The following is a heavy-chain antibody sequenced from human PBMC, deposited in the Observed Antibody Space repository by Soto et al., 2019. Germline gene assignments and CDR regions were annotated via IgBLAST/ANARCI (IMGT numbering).Heavy chain of an antibody. CDR3: ARANSSTWYKLEYKCFDP. J-gene: IGHJ5*02. V-gene: IGHV4-59*01. Sequence: SETLSLTCTVSGASINDYYWSWIRQTPGKGLEWVGFMYYSETTKYNPSLKGRVNMSLDTSKNQVSLHLKSVTAADTAVYYCARANSSTWYKLEYKCFDPWGQGTLVTVSS. D-gene: IGHD6-13*01. CDR2: MYYSETT. CDR1: GASINDYY.